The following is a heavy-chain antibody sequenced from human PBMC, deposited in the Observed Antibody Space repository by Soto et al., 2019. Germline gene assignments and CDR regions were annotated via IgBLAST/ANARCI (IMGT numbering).Heavy chain of an antibody. Sequence: PSETLSLTCTVSGGSISSYYWSWIRQPPGKGLEWIGYIYYSGSTNYNPSLKSRVTISVDTSKNQFSLKLSSVTAADTAVYYCARRAGYYENYFDYWGQGTLVTVP. CDR2: IYYSGST. CDR1: GGSISSYY. J-gene: IGHJ4*02. V-gene: IGHV4-59*01. CDR3: ARRAGYYENYFDY. D-gene: IGHD3-9*01.